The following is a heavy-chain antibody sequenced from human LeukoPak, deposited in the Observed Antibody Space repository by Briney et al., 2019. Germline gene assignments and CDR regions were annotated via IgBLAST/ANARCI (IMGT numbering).Heavy chain of an antibody. Sequence: GASVKVSCKASGYTFTSYDINWVRQATGQGLEWVGWMNPNSGNTGYAQKFQGRVTMTRNTSISTAYMELSSLRSEDTAVYYCASSPADGYNLDYWGQGTLVTVSS. CDR3: ASSPADGYNLDY. J-gene: IGHJ4*02. CDR1: GYTFTSYD. CDR2: MNPNSGNT. D-gene: IGHD5-24*01. V-gene: IGHV1-8*01.